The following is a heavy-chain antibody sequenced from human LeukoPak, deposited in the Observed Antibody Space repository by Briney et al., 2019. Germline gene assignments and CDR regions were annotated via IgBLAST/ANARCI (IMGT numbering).Heavy chain of an antibody. D-gene: IGHD6-19*01. J-gene: IGHJ4*02. Sequence: GGSLRLSCAASGFIFSSYSINWVRQAPGKGLEWVSSISSSSGYIYYADSVKGRFTISRDNAKNSLYLQMNSLRVEDAAVYYCAREIISSACLDYWGQGTLVTVSS. V-gene: IGHV3-21*01. CDR2: ISSSSGYI. CDR1: GFIFSSYS. CDR3: AREIISSACLDY.